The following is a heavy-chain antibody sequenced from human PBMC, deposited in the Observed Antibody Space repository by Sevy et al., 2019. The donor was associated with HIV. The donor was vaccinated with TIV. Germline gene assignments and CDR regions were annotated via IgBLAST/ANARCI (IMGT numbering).Heavy chain of an antibody. J-gene: IGHJ1*01. CDR1: GGTFSSYA. CDR2: IIPIFGTA. CDR3: ARDGRAAAGTEYFQH. V-gene: IGHV1-69*13. Sequence: ASVKVSCKASGGTFSSYAISWVRQAPGQGLEWMGGIIPIFGTANYAQKFQGRVTITADESTSTAYMELSSQRSEDTAVYYCARDGRAAAGTEYFQHWGQGTLVTVSS. D-gene: IGHD6-13*01.